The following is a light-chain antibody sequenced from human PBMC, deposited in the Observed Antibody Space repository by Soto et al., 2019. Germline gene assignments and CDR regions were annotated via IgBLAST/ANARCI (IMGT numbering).Light chain of an antibody. Sequence: QPVLTQSSSASASLGSSVKLTCTLSSGHSSYIIAWHQQQPGKAPRYLMKLEGSGSYNKGSGVPDRFSGSSSGAARYLTISNLQYEDEADYYCETWNSNTLVFGGGTKLTVL. CDR3: ETWNSNTLV. V-gene: IGLV4-60*02. J-gene: IGLJ3*02. CDR2: LEGSGSY. CDR1: SGHSSYI.